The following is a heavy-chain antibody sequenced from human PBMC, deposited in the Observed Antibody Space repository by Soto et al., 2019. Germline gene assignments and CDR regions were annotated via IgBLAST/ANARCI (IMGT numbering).Heavy chain of an antibody. CDR1: GFTFSSYG. D-gene: IGHD6-19*01. CDR3: XRDLFLSSGSYAEYFQH. J-gene: IGHJ1*01. Sequence: GGSLRLSCAASGFTFSSYGMHWVRQAPGKGLEWVAVIWYDGSNKYYADSVKGRFTISKDNSKNTLYLQMNSLRAEDTAVYYCXRDLFLSSGSYAEYFQHWGQGTLVTVSS. V-gene: IGHV3-33*01. CDR2: IWYDGSNK.